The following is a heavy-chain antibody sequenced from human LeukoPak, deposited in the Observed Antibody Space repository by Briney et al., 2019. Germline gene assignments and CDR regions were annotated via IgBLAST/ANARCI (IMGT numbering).Heavy chain of an antibody. J-gene: IGHJ3*02. CDR3: AFEIGRSQGAFDI. V-gene: IGHV4-34*01. CDR2: INHSGST. CDR1: GGSFSGYY. Sequence: SEALSLTCAVYGGSFSGYYWSWIRQPPGKGLEWIGEINHSGSTNYNPSLKSRVTISVDTSKNQFSLKLSSVTAADTAVYYCAFEIGRSQGAFDIWGQGTMITVSS. D-gene: IGHD1-26*01.